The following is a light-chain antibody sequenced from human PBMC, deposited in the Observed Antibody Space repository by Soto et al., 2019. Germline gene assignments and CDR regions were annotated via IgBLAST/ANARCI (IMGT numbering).Light chain of an antibody. Sequence: QSVLTQPPSASGTPGQSLTISCSGSSSNIGSHFVYWYQHVPGTAPKLLIFRDVQRPSGVPARFFGSKSGTSASLAFSGLRSEDEADYYCAVWDQSLTGWVFGGGTKLTVL. V-gene: IGLV1-47*01. CDR1: SSNIGSHF. J-gene: IGLJ3*02. CDR2: RDV. CDR3: AVWDQSLTGWV.